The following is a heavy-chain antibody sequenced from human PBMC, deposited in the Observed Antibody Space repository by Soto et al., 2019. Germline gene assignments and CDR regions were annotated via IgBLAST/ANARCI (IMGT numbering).Heavy chain of an antibody. CDR3: ARVITGVEAWFDP. V-gene: IGHV1-18*01. CDR2: ISAYTDTP. Sequence: ASVKVSCKASGYTFTNFGGTWVRRAPGQGLEWMGWISAYTDTPNYAQKFQGRVTMTKDTSTSTAYMDLRSLTSDDTAVYYCARVITGVEAWFDPWGQGTLVTVSS. CDR1: GYTFTNFG. J-gene: IGHJ5*02. D-gene: IGHD1-20*01.